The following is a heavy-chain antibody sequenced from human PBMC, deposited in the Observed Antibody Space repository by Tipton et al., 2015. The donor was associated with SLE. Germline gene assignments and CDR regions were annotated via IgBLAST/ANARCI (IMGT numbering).Heavy chain of an antibody. CDR1: GASISSHY. J-gene: IGHJ5*02. Sequence: TLSLTCTVSGASISSHYWNWIRQPPGKGLEWIGNIYNNGNSNYSPSLKSRVTISVDTSRNQFFLKLSSVTAADTALYYCARAKRSSTTWGYWFDPWGQGTLATVSS. CDR3: ARAKRSSTTWGYWFDP. V-gene: IGHV4-59*11. D-gene: IGHD2-2*01. CDR2: IYNNGNS.